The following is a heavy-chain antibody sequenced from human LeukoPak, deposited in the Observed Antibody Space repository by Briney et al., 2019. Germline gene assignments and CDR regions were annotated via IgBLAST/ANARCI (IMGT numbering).Heavy chain of an antibody. D-gene: IGHD6-13*01. CDR3: ARDNAAGIEGYYYGMDV. V-gene: IGHV4-34*01. CDR1: GGSFSGYY. CDR2: INHSGST. Sequence: SETLSLTCAVYGGSFSGYYWSWIRQPPGKGLEWIGEINHSGSTNYNPSLKSRVTISVDKSKNQFSLKLSSVTAADTAVYHCARDNAAGIEGYYYGMDVWGQGTTVTVSS. J-gene: IGHJ6*02.